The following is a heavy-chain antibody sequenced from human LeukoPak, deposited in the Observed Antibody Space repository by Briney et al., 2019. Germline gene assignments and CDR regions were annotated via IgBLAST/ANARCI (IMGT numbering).Heavy chain of an antibody. CDR3: KSGGAAPGSFDY. V-gene: IGHV3-7*01. J-gene: IGHJ4*02. D-gene: IGHD1-1*01. CDR2: IKYDGNEE. CDR1: GFTFSRYW. Sequence: GGSLRLSCAASGFTFSRYWMSWMRQAPGKGLEWVANIKYDGNEEYYVDSVKGRFTISRDNAKNSLYLQLNSLRVEDTAVYYCKSGGAAPGSFDYWGQGTLVTVSP.